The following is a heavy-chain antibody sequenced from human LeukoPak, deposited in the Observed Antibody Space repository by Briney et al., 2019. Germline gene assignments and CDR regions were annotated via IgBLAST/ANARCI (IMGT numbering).Heavy chain of an antibody. Sequence: PGGSLRLSCAASGFTFSSYAMSWVRQAPGKGLEWVANINQIGTEKYNVDSVKGRFTISRDNAENSLYLQMNSLRVEDTAVYYCARDKEAMVRAPYAFGMWGQGTMVIVSS. CDR3: ARDKEAMVRAPYAFGM. V-gene: IGHV3-7*01. CDR1: GFTFSSYA. CDR2: INQIGTEK. J-gene: IGHJ3*02. D-gene: IGHD3-10*01.